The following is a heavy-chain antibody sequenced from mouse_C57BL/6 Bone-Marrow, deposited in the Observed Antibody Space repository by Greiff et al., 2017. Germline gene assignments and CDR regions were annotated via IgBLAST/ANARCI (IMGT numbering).Heavy chain of an antibody. Sequence: VMLVESRPELVKPGASVKLSCKASGYTFTSYDINWVKQRPGQGLEWIGWIYPRDGSTKYNEKFKGKATLTVDTSSSTAYMELHSLTSEDSAVYFCARDYGSSYWYFDVWGTGTTVTVSS. V-gene: IGHV1-85*01. D-gene: IGHD1-1*01. CDR2: IYPRDGST. CDR1: GYTFTSYD. CDR3: ARDYGSSYWYFDV. J-gene: IGHJ1*03.